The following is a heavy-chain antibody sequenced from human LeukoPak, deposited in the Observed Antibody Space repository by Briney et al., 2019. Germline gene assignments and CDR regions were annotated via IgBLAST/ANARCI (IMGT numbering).Heavy chain of an antibody. CDR2: MSNSGENT. Sequence: GRSLRLSCAASGFTFSSYSMQWVRQTPGKGLEWVGIMSNSGENTFYGEAVKGRFTISRDNSQNTLYLQMNSLRPEDTAVYYCAKGGASVTRYVDYWGQGTLVTVPS. CDR3: AKGGASVTRYVDY. J-gene: IGHJ4*02. D-gene: IGHD4-17*01. CDR1: GFTFSSYS. V-gene: IGHV3-30*18.